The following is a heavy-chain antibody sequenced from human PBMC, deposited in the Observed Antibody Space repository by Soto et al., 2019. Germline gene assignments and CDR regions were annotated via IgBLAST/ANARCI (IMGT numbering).Heavy chain of an antibody. CDR2: SYPGDSAT. D-gene: IGHD6-19*01. Sequence: GESQKSCCTGSCYSFTNDVMGLVRQPAGNGLEWMAISYPGDSATRYSPSFQGQVTISADHSISTAYLQWSSLKASDTAMYYCARRIAVDIRYAFDIWGQGTMVTVSS. V-gene: IGHV5-51*01. CDR1: CYSFTNDV. CDR3: ARRIAVDIRYAFDI. J-gene: IGHJ3*02.